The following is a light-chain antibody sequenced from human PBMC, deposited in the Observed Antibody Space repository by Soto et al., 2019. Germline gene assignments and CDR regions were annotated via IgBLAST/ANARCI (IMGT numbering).Light chain of an antibody. CDR2: DAS. J-gene: IGKJ4*01. CDR3: QQRSHGLT. Sequence: DIVLTQSPGTLSLSPGDRATLSCRASQSVSNYVAWYQQRPGQAPRLLIYDASNRATGIPARFSGSGSGTDFTLTIGSLEPEDFAVYYCQQRSHGLTFGGGTKVDIK. CDR1: QSVSNY. V-gene: IGKV3-11*01.